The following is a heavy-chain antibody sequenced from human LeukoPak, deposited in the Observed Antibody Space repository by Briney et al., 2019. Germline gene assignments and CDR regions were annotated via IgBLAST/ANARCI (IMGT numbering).Heavy chain of an antibody. CDR1: GYSFTSYW. V-gene: IGHV5-51*01. D-gene: IGHD6-13*01. CDR2: IYPGDSDA. CDR3: ARGGGSSWYYFDY. J-gene: IGHJ4*02. Sequence: GEALKISCKGSGYSFTSYWIGWVRPIPGQGLEWMGIIYPGDSDARYSPSFQGQVTISSDKSTSTAYLQWSSLKASDTAMYYCARGGGSSWYYFDYWGQGTLVTVSS.